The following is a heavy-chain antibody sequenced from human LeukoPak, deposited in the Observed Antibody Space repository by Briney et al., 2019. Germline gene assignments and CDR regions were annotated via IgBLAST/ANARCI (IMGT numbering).Heavy chain of an antibody. CDR2: IRYDGSNK. CDR1: GFMFSSYG. Sequence: GGSLRLSCAASGFMFSSYGMHWVRQAPGKGLEWVSFIRYDGSNKYYPDSVKGRITISRDNSKNTLYLQMNSLRAEGTAVYYCEKVLYGSGSYLPLDYWGQGTLVTVSS. V-gene: IGHV3-30*02. CDR3: EKVLYGSGSYLPLDY. D-gene: IGHD3-10*01. J-gene: IGHJ4*02.